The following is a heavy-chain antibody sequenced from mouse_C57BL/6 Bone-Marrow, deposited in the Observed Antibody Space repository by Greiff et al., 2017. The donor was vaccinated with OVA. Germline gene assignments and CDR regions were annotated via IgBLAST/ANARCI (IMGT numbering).Heavy chain of an antibody. Sequence: QVQLQQSGPELVKPGASVKISCKASGYAFSSSWMNWVKQRPGTGLEWIGRIYPGDGDNNYNGKFNGMSPLTSDSSSSTASMQRSSLTSEDSAVYFCSRHDDGYYASYFDDWGQGTTLTVSS. CDR2: IYPGDGDN. CDR1: GYAFSSSW. V-gene: IGHV1-82*01. J-gene: IGHJ2*01. D-gene: IGHD2-3*01. CDR3: SRHDDGYYASYFDD.